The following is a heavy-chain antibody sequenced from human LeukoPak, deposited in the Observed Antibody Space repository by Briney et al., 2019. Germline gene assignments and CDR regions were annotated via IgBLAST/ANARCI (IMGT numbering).Heavy chain of an antibody. Sequence: GGSLRLSCAASGFTVSTNYMSWVRQAPGKGLEWVSVIYSGGTTYYADSVKGRFSISRDNSKNTLDLQMNSLRAEDTAVYYCARDRDSGYDSRGLIDYWGQGTLVTVSS. CDR1: GFTVSTNY. V-gene: IGHV3-66*01. CDR3: ARDRDSGYDSRGLIDY. CDR2: IYSGGTT. D-gene: IGHD5-12*01. J-gene: IGHJ4*02.